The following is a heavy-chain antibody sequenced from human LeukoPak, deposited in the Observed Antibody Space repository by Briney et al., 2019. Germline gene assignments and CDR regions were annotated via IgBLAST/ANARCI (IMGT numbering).Heavy chain of an antibody. D-gene: IGHD3-3*01. V-gene: IGHV4-39*02. J-gene: IGHJ4*02. Sequence: KPSETLSLTCTVSGGSLNSSRYSWGWIRQPPGKGLEWIGNIYYSGSTYYTPSLKSRVTISVDTSKNHFSLKLSSVTAADTAVYYCASRKENRPIFGVGRPIDFWGQGTLVTVSS. CDR1: GGSLNSSRYS. CDR2: IYYSGST. CDR3: ASRKENRPIFGVGRPIDF.